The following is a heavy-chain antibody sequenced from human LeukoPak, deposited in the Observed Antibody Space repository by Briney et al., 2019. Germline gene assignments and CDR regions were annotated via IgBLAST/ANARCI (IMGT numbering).Heavy chain of an antibody. CDR3: ASPFYDFWRDYYYYMDV. CDR1: GFTFSSYG. J-gene: IGHJ6*03. V-gene: IGHV3-30*02. D-gene: IGHD3-3*01. Sequence: GGSLRLSCAASGFTFSSYGMHWVRQAPGKGLEWVAFIRYDGSNKYYADSVKGRFTISRDNSKNTLYLQMNSLRAEDTAVYYCASPFYDFWRDYYYYMDVWGKGTTVTVSS. CDR2: IRYDGSNK.